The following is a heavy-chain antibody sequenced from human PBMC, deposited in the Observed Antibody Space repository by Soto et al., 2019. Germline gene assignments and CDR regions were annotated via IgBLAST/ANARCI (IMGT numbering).Heavy chain of an antibody. D-gene: IGHD4-4*01. J-gene: IGHJ4*02. V-gene: IGHV3-7*01. CDR3: ASTRLHDY. Sequence: EVQLVESGGGLVQPGESLRLSCAVSGFNFSVYWMSWVRQAPGKGLEWVANIKEDGSEKYYVDSVKGRFTISRDNAKKSLSPQMNGLRAEDTAVYYCASTRLHDYWGQGTLVTVSS. CDR1: GFNFSVYW. CDR2: IKEDGSEK.